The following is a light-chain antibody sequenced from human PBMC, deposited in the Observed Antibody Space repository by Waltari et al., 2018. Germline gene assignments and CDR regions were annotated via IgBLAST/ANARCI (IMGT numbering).Light chain of an antibody. V-gene: IGKV1-39*01. CDR3: QQYFRAPYT. J-gene: IGKJ2*01. Sequence: DIQMTQSPSSLSASVGDRVTITCRASQSISSYLNWYQQKPGKAPKLLIYAASSLQSGVPSRFSGSGSGTDFTLTISSLQAEDVAVYYCQQYFRAPYTFGQGTKLEI. CDR1: QSISSY. CDR2: AAS.